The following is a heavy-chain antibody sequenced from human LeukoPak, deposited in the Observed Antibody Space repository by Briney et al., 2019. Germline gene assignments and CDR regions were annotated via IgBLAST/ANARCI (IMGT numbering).Heavy chain of an antibody. Sequence: VWLGGSLRLSCAASGFIVSNNYMSWVRQAPGKGLEWVSTIYSSGIIKYADSVKGRFTISRDNSRNTVYLEMNSLRAEDTAVYYCASWVGSRSPFDSWGQGTLVTVSS. CDR2: IYSSGII. CDR3: ASWVGSRSPFDS. D-gene: IGHD1-26*01. CDR1: GFIVSNNY. V-gene: IGHV3-66*01. J-gene: IGHJ4*02.